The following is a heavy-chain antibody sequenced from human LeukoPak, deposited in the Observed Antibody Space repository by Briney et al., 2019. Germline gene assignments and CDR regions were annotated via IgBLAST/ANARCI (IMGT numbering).Heavy chain of an antibody. J-gene: IGHJ4*02. V-gene: IGHV3-53*01. D-gene: IGHD3-22*01. CDR1: GFTVSSNY. CDR3: ARSDSSGYYYFDY. CDR2: IYSGGST. Sequence: RGSLRLFCAAPGFTVSSNYMRWVRQAPGKGLEWVSVIYSGGSTYYADSVKGRFTISRDNPKNTLYLQMNSLRAEDTAVYYCARSDSSGYYYFDYWGQGTLVTVSS.